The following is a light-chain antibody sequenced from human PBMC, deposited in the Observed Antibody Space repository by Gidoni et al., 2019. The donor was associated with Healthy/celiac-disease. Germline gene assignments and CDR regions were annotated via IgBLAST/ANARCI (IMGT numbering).Light chain of an antibody. J-gene: IGLJ1*01. V-gene: IGLV2-23*01. CDR2: EGS. Sequence: CTGTSSDVGSYNPVSWYQQHPGKAPKLMIYEGSKRPSGVSNRFSGSKSGNTASLTISGLQAEDEADYYCCSYAGSVYVFGTGTKVTVL. CDR1: SSDVGSYNP. CDR3: CSYAGSVYV.